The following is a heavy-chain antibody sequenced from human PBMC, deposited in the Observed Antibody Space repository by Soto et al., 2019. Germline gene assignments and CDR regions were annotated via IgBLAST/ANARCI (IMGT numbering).Heavy chain of an antibody. D-gene: IGHD3-22*01. CDR2: ISSSGSTI. CDR1: GFTFSSYE. J-gene: IGHJ4*02. CDR3: ARDSSSTMIVVVPFDY. V-gene: IGHV3-48*03. Sequence: GGSLRLSCAASGFTFSSYEMNWVRQAPGKGLEWVSYISSSGSTIYYADSVKGRFTISRDNAKNSLYLQMNSLRVEDTAVYYCARDSSSTMIVVVPFDYWGQGTLVTVSS.